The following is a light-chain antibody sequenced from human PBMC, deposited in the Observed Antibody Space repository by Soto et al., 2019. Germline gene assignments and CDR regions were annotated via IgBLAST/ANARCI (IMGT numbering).Light chain of an antibody. CDR3: QQRTNWPLT. CDR1: QSVSRY. J-gene: IGKJ4*01. Sequence: EIVLTQSPATLSLSPGERATLSCRASQSVSRYLAWYQQRPGQAPRLLIYDASNRATGVPARFSGSGSGTDFTLTISSLEPEYFEVYYCQQRTNWPLTFGGGTKVEIK. V-gene: IGKV3-11*01. CDR2: DAS.